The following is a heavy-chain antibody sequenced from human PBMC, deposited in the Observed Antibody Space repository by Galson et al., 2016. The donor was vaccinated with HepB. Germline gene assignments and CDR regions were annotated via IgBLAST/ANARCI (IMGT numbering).Heavy chain of an antibody. D-gene: IGHD3-16*01. CDR2: VYYSGTT. J-gene: IGHJ1*01. CDR3: ARSLRYYDSPFQL. Sequence: SETLSLTCTVFGGSISNYYWSWIRQPPGKGLEWIGYVYYSGTTTYNPSLKTRVTISIDTSRNQFSLGLTSVSGADTAVYYCARSLRYYDSPFQLWGQGTLVTVSS. CDR1: GGSISNYY. V-gene: IGHV4-59*01.